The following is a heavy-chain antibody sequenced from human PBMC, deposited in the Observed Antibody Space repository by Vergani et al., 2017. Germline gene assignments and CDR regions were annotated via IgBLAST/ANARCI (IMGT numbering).Heavy chain of an antibody. CDR3: SQIAAAGQFDN. CDR2: IRSKPDGGTT. D-gene: IGHD6-13*01. J-gene: IGHJ4*02. Sequence: EVQLVESGGGLVKPGGSLRLSCAASGFTFSNAWMSWVRQAPGKGLEWVGRIRSKPDGGTTDYAAPVKGRFIISRDDSENRLHLQMNSLKTEDTAVYYCSQIAAAGQFDNWGQGTLVTVSS. V-gene: IGHV3-15*01. CDR1: GFTFSNAW.